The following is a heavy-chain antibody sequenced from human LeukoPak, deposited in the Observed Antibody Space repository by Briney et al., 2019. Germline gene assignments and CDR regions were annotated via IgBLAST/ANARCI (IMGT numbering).Heavy chain of an antibody. D-gene: IGHD6-13*01. CDR2: ISSSSSYI. CDR3: ARDTAAAGDLDY. CDR1: GFTFSSYS. V-gene: IGHV3-21*01. Sequence: PGGSLRLSCAASGFTFSSYSMNWVRQAPGTGREWVSSISSSSSYIYYADSVKGRFTISRDNPKNSLYLQMNSLRAEDTAVYYCARDTAAAGDLDYWGQGTLVTVSS. J-gene: IGHJ4*02.